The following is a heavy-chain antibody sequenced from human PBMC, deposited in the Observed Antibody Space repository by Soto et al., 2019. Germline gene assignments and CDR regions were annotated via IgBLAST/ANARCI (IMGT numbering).Heavy chain of an antibody. CDR3: ARDLDDSSGSDYYAMDV. Sequence: PSLTCTVSVGSFRSGGYYSSWIRQGPGKALQWIGYIYYSGSTYYNPSPKSRVTISVDTSKNQFSLKLSSVTAADTAVYHCARDLDDSSGSDYYAMDVWGQGTTLSVS. CDR2: IYYSGST. V-gene: IGHV4-31*03. J-gene: IGHJ6*01. D-gene: IGHD3-22*01. CDR1: VGSFRSGGYY.